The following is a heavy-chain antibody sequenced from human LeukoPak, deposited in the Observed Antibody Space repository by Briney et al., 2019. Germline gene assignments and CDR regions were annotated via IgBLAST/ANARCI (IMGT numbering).Heavy chain of an antibody. Sequence: ETLSLTCTVSGGSISSSNYYWGWIRPPPGKGLEWIGSIYYSGSTYYNPSLKSRVTISVDTSKDQFSLKLSSMTAADTAVYYCVRSTNHADFDSWGQGTLVTVSS. CDR2: IYYSGST. CDR1: GGSISSSNYY. V-gene: IGHV4-39*01. CDR3: VRSTNHADFDS. D-gene: IGHD2-2*01. J-gene: IGHJ4*02.